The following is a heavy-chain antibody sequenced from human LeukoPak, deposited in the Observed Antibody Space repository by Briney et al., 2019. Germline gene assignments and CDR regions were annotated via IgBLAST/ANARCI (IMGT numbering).Heavy chain of an antibody. Sequence: GGSLRLSCAASGFTVSSNYMSWVRQAPGKGLEWVSVIYSGGSTYYADSVKGRFTISRDNSKNTLYLQMNSLRAEDTAVYYCAKAGGSYLDYYYYGMDVWGQGTTVTVSS. CDR1: GFTVSSNY. CDR2: IYSGGST. V-gene: IGHV3-53*01. CDR3: AKAGGSYLDYYYYGMDV. D-gene: IGHD1-26*01. J-gene: IGHJ6*02.